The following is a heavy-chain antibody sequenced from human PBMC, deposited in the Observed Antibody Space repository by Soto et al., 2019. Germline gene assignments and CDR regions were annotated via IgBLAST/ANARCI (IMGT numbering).Heavy chain of an antibody. CDR3: ARSVDP. J-gene: IGHJ5*02. V-gene: IGHV4-31*03. CDR2: IYYSGFT. CDR1: GGSISSGGYY. Sequence: SETLSLTCTVSGGSISSGGYYWSWIRQHPGKGLEWIGYIYYSGFTYYTPSLKSRVTMSVDTSKNQFSLKLSSVTAADTAVYYSARSVDPWGQGTLVTVS.